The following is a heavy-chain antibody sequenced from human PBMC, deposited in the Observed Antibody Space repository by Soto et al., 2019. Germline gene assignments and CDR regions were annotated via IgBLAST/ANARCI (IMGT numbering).Heavy chain of an antibody. CDR2: INDDGITT. CDR1: GFTFSSYR. Sequence: EVQLVESGGGLVQPGGSLTLSCAASGFTFSSYRMHWVRQAPGKGLVWVSRINDDGITTTDADSVKGRFTISRDNAKNTVYLQMNSLRVEDTGVYYCARDATSRYDYWGQGTLVIVSP. CDR3: ARDATSRYDY. J-gene: IGHJ4*02. V-gene: IGHV3-74*01. D-gene: IGHD2-2*01.